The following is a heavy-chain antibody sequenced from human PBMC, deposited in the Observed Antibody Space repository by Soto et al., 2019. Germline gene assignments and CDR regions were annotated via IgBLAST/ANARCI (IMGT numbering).Heavy chain of an antibody. CDR2: TNPSGGST. V-gene: IGHV1-46*03. CDR3: ARSSTAIAAAGTEAFDI. Sequence: ASVKVSCKASGYTFTSYYMHWVRQAPGQGLEWMGITNPSGGSTSYAQKFQGRVTMTRDTSTSTVYMELSSLRSEDTAVYYCARSSTAIAAAGTEAFDIWGQGTMVTVSS. D-gene: IGHD6-13*01. J-gene: IGHJ3*02. CDR1: GYTFTSYY.